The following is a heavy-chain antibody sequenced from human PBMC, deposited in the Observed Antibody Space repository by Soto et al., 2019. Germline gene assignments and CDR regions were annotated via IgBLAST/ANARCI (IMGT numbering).Heavy chain of an antibody. J-gene: IGHJ4*02. CDR3: ARVPDY. Sequence: HLQLQESGSGRLNPSRTWSLTCAVPVGSFSRGGSPGTWFRQPPGKGREWFGYIYHSGSTYYNPSLKSRVTISVDRSKNQFSLKLSSVTAADTAVYYCARVPDYWGQGTLVTVSS. CDR2: IYHSGST. V-gene: IGHV4-30-2*01. CDR1: VGSFSRGGSP.